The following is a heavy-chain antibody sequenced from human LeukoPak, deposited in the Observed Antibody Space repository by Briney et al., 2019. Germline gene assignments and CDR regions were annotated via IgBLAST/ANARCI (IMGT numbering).Heavy chain of an antibody. Sequence: ASVKVSCKASGYTFTSYGISWVRQAPGQGLEWMGGIIPIFGTANYAQKFQGRVTITADESTSTAYMELSSLRSEDTAVYYCARGRELLSGWYYYMDVWGKGTTVTVPS. V-gene: IGHV1-69*13. J-gene: IGHJ6*03. CDR3: ARGRELLSGWYYYMDV. D-gene: IGHD1-26*01. CDR2: IIPIFGTA. CDR1: GYTFTSYG.